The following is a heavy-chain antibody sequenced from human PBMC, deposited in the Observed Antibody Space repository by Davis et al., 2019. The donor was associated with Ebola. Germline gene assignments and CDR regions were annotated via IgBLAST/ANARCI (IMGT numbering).Heavy chain of an antibody. D-gene: IGHD1-1*01. V-gene: IGHV3-53*01. CDR2: IYSGGSP. CDR1: GFSVSDFF. CDR3: ARTQGFGRHLWFDS. J-gene: IGHJ5*01. Sequence: PGASLRLSCATSGFSVSDFFISCVRQAPGKGLEWVSVIYSGGSPYFADSVKGRFTISRDTSNNTLFLQMNSLRAEDTAVYYCARTQGFGRHLWFDSWGQGTLVAVSS.